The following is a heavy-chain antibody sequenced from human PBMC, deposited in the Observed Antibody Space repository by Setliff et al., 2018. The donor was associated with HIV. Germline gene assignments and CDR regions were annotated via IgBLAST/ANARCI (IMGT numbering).Heavy chain of an antibody. Sequence: ASVKVSCKGSGFIFGDYYMHWVQLAPGKGLEWMGRVDPEDGETIYAENFQGRLTITADTSTDTTYMELSSLRADDTAIYYCATDRVLPSAIRGGWLDPWGQGTLVTVSS. CDR1: GFIFGDYY. D-gene: IGHD2-2*02. J-gene: IGHJ5*02. V-gene: IGHV1-69-2*01. CDR3: ATDRVLPSAIRGGWLDP. CDR2: VDPEDGET.